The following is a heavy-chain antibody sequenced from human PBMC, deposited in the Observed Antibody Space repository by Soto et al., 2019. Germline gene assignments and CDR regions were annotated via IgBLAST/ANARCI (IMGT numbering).Heavy chain of an antibody. CDR1: GFTFSSYA. J-gene: IGHJ5*02. CDR2: ISGSGGST. V-gene: IGHV3-23*01. Sequence: GGSLRLSCAASGFTFSSYAMSWVRQAPGKGLEWVSAISGSGGSTYYADSVKGRLTISRDNSKNTLYLQMNSLRAEDTAVYYCAKDRRGYSSSWYWFDPWGQGTLVTVSS. D-gene: IGHD6-13*01. CDR3: AKDRRGYSSSWYWFDP.